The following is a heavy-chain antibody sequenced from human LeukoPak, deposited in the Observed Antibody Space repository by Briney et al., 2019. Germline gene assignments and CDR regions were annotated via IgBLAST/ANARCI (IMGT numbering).Heavy chain of an antibody. V-gene: IGHV4-59*01. D-gene: IGHD5-12*01. Sequence: PSETLSLTCTVSGGSISSYYWSWIRQPPGKGLEWIGYIYYSGSTNYNPSLKSRVTISVDMSKNQFSLKLSSVTAADTAVYYCARWARGRDGYNYSYAFDIWGQGTMVTVSS. CDR2: IYYSGST. J-gene: IGHJ3*02. CDR1: GGSISSYY. CDR3: ARWARGRDGYNYSYAFDI.